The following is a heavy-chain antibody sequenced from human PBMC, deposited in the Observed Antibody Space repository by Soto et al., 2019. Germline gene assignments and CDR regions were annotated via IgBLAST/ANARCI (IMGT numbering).Heavy chain of an antibody. Sequence: PGGSLRLSCAASGFPFGSYSMNWVRQAPGKGLEWVSSISSSSSYIYYADSVKGRFTISRDNSKSTLYLQMNSLRAEDTAVYYCGKGRSYYYYYGVDVWGQGTTVTVSS. CDR3: GKGRSYYYYYGVDV. D-gene: IGHD1-26*01. CDR2: ISSSSSYI. V-gene: IGHV3-21*04. CDR1: GFPFGSYS. J-gene: IGHJ6*02.